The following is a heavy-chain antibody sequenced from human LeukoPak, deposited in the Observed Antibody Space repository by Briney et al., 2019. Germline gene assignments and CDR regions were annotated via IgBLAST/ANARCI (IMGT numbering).Heavy chain of an antibody. J-gene: IGHJ5*02. CDR1: GGSISSGSYY. D-gene: IGHD2-2*01. CDR3: ARYCSSTSCPLGSNWFDP. CDR2: IYTSGST. V-gene: IGHV4-61*02. Sequence: KPSQTLSLTCTVSGGSISSGSYYWSWIRQPAGKGLEWIGRIYTSGSTNYNPSLKSRVTISVDTSKNQFSLKLSSVTAADTAVYYCARYCSSTSCPLGSNWFDPWGQGTLVTVS.